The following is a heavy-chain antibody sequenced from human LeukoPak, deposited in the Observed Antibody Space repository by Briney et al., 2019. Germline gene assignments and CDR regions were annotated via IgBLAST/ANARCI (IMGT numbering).Heavy chain of an antibody. CDR2: VSYSGGT. CDR1: GDSVSDHY. J-gene: IGHJ3*01. D-gene: IGHD5-12*01. Sequence: PSETLSLTCTVSGDSVSDHYWSWIRQTPGKGLEWIGYVSYSGGTNYNPSLKRRVSISLDTSKNQFSLKLSSPAAADPAVYYCARAPMAITTSAFPDAFDFWGQGTMVTVSS. V-gene: IGHV4-59*02. CDR3: ARAPMAITTSAFPDAFDF.